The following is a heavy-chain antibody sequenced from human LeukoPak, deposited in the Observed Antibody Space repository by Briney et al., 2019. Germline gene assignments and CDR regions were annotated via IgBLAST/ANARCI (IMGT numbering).Heavy chain of an antibody. J-gene: IGHJ4*02. CDR3: AKPLMGYDSSGYYEHDY. V-gene: IGHV3-23*01. D-gene: IGHD3-22*01. CDR1: GFTFSSYA. CDR2: ISGSGGST. Sequence: GGSLRLSCAASGFTFSSYAMSWVRQAPGKGLEWVSAISGSGGSTYYADSVKGRFTISRDNSKNTLYLQMNSLGAEDTAVYYCAKPLMGYDSSGYYEHDYWGQGTLVTVSS.